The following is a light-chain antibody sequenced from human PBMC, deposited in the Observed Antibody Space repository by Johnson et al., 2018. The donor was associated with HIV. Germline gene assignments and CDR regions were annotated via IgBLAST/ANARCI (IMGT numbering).Light chain of an antibody. J-gene: IGLJ1*01. V-gene: IGLV1-51*02. CDR3: ETWDSSLSGYYV. CDR2: EDY. CDR1: SSNIENYF. Sequence: QPVLTQPPSVSAAPGQRVNISCSGHSSNIENYFVSWYQQLPGAAPRLLIYEDYKRPSGIPDRFSGSKSGASATLGITGLQTGDEADYYCETWDSSLSGYYVFGTGTKLPVL.